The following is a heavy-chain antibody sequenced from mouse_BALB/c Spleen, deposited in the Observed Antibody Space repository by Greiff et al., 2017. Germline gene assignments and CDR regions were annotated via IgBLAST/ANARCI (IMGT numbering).Heavy chain of an antibody. J-gene: IGHJ4*01. Sequence: EVQLVESGAGLVQPGGSRKLSCAASGFTFSSFGMHWVRQAPEKGLEWVAYISSGSSTIYYADTVKGRFTISRDNTKNTLFLQMTSLRSEDTAVYYCARRKELTKGYAMDYWGQGTSVTVSA. V-gene: IGHV5-17*02. CDR2: ISSGSSTI. CDR1: GFTFSSFG. CDR3: ARRKELTKGYAMDY. D-gene: IGHD2-12*01.